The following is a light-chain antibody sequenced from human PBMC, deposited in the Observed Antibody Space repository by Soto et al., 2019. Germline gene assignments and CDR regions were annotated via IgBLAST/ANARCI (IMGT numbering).Light chain of an antibody. CDR1: QTVQTY. CDR2: AAS. V-gene: IGKV1-39*01. CDR3: QQIYTAPGT. J-gene: IGKJ1*01. Sequence: DIQMTQSPSPLSASVGDSVTITCRASQTVQTYLNWYRHKPGKAPELLIYAASRLQSGVPSRFSGSGSGTFFILPTTSRRPADVATYYCQQIYTAPGTFGQGTKVKI.